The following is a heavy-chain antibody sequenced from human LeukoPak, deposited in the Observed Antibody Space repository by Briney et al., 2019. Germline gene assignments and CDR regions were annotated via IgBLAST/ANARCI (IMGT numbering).Heavy chain of an antibody. D-gene: IGHD5/OR15-5a*01. Sequence: GESLKISCKVSGYNFSNYWIGWVRQMPGKGLEWMGIIYPGDSETRYSPSFQGQVTISADKSINTAYLQWSCLKASDTAMYYCARRDVPLSTTSAGWFDPWGQGSLVTVSS. J-gene: IGHJ5*02. CDR3: ARRDVPLSTTSAGWFDP. CDR1: GYNFSNYW. V-gene: IGHV5-51*01. CDR2: IYPGDSET.